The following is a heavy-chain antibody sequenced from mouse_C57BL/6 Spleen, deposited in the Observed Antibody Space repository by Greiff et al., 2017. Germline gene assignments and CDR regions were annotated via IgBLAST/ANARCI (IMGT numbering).Heavy chain of an antibody. CDR2: IYPGSGST. Sequence: VQLQQPGAELVKPGASVKMSCKASGYTFTSYWITWVKQRPGQGLEWIGDIYPGSGSTNYNEKFKSKATLTVDTSSSTAYMQLSSLTSEDSAVYYCASYPSDYYGSSYAWFAYWGQGTLVTVSA. J-gene: IGHJ3*01. CDR1: GYTFTSYW. CDR3: ASYPSDYYGSSYAWFAY. V-gene: IGHV1-55*01. D-gene: IGHD1-1*01.